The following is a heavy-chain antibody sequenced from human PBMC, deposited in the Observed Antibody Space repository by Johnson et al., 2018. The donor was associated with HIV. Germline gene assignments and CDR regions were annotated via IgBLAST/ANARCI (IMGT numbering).Heavy chain of an antibody. D-gene: IGHD1-26*01. J-gene: IGHJ3*02. CDR1: GISFSSYW. Sequence: VLLVESGGGLVQPGGSLRLSCVASGISFSSYWMHWVRQAPGKGLVWVSRIKSDGTSTNYADSVKGRFTISRDNSKNTLYLQMDSLRPEDTALSYCAKSTPANIRWESGPDGAFDIWGRGTMVTVSA. CDR3: AKSTPANIRWESGPDGAFDI. V-gene: IGHV3-74*02. CDR2: IKSDGTST.